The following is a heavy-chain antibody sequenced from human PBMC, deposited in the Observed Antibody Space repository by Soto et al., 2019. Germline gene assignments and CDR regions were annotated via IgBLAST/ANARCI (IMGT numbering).Heavy chain of an antibody. V-gene: IGHV1-69*13. CDR2: IIPIFGTA. CDR1: GGTFSSYA. D-gene: IGHD3-10*01. CDR3: ARDQSATIRLLWFGERPGNYYYYYGMDV. Sequence: SVKVSCKASGGTFSSYAISWVRQAPGQGLEWMGGIIPIFGTANYAQKFQGRVTITADESTSTAYMELSSLRSEDTAVYYCARDQSATIRLLWFGERPGNYYYYYGMDVWGQGTTVTVSS. J-gene: IGHJ6*02.